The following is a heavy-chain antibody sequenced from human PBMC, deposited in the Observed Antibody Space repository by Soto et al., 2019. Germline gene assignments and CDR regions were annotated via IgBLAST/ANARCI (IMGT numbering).Heavy chain of an antibody. CDR2: ISYDGSNK. D-gene: IGHD1-26*01. V-gene: IGHV3-30*18. CDR3: AKSPSYPVHFDY. Sequence: QVQLVESGGGVVQPGRSLRLSCAASGFTFSSYGMHWVRQAPGKGLEWVAVISYDGSNKYYADSVKGRFTISRDNSKNTLYLQINSLRDEDTAVYYCAKSPSYPVHFDYWGQGTLVTVSS. CDR1: GFTFSSYG. J-gene: IGHJ4*02.